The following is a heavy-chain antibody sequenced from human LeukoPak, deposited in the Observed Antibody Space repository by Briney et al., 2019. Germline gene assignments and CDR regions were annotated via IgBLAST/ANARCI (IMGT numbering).Heavy chain of an antibody. J-gene: IGHJ4*02. CDR3: ATDVTMVRGVLDY. D-gene: IGHD3-10*01. V-gene: IGHV3-30-3*01. CDR2: ISYDGDSNNK. CDR1: GFSFSSYA. Sequence: GGSLRLSCAASGFSFSSYAMHWVRQAPGMGLEWVAVISYDGDSNNKYYADSAKGRFTTSRDNSKNTLYLQMNSLRAEDTAVYYCATDVTMVRGVLDYWGRGTLVTVSS.